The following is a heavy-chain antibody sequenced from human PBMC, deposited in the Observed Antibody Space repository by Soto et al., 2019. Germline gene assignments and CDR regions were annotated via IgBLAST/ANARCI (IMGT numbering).Heavy chain of an antibody. CDR1: GGSISSSSYY. J-gene: IGHJ4*02. CDR3: ARHRNSSSLGD. Sequence: QLQLQESGPGLVKPSETLSLTCTVSGGSISSSSYYWGWIRQPPGKGLEWIGSIYYSGSTYYNPSLKSRVTISVDTSKNQFSLKLSSVTAADTAVYYCARHRNSSSLGDWGQGTLVTVSS. V-gene: IGHV4-39*01. D-gene: IGHD6-13*01. CDR2: IYYSGST.